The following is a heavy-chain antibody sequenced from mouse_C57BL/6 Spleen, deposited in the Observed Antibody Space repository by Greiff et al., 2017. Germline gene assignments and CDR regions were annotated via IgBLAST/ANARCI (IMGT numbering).Heavy chain of an antibody. CDR3: ARHRSANYYGSSYVGYAMGD. J-gene: IGHJ4*01. Sequence: VQLQQSGPELVKPGASVKISCKASGYAFSSSWMNWVKQRPGKGLEWIGRIYPGDGDTNYNGKFKGKATLTADKSSSTAYMQLSSLTSEDSAVYFCARHRSANYYGSSYVGYAMGDWGQGTSVTVSS. CDR1: GYAFSSSW. CDR2: IYPGDGDT. D-gene: IGHD1-1*01. V-gene: IGHV1-82*01.